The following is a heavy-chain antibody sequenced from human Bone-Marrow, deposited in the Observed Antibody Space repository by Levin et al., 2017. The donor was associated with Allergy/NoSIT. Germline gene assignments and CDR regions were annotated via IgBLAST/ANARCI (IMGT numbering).Heavy chain of an antibody. CDR1: DFTVSDHY. D-gene: IGHD3-22*01. CDR2: IYTDGST. V-gene: IGHV3-53*01. Sequence: GESLKISCAASDFTVSDHYMSWVRQVPGKGLEWVSVIYTDGSTYYADSVKGRFTISRDDSKNTLYLQMNSLRPEDTAVYYCASLGVYYYDTSGQTEGLDIWGQGTMVTVSS. J-gene: IGHJ3*02. CDR3: ASLGVYYYDTSGQTEGLDI.